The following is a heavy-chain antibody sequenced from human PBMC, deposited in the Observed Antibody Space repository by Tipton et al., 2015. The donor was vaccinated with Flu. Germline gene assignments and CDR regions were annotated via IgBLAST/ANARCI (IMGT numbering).Heavy chain of an antibody. Sequence: QLVQSGAEVKKPGASVKVSCKASGYTFTDYYVHWVRQAPGQGLEWMGWISPNSGGTLFAQKYQGRITMTRDTSISTAYMELSSLRSDDTAVYYCGRDLRNFWTGCFDCWGPGTLVTVSS. V-gene: IGHV1-2*02. CDR2: ISPNSGGT. J-gene: IGHJ4*02. CDR3: GRDLRNFWTGCFDC. D-gene: IGHD3/OR15-3a*01. CDR1: GYTFTDYY.